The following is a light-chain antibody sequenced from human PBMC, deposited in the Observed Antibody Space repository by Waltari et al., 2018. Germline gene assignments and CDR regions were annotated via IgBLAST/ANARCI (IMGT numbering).Light chain of an antibody. V-gene: IGLV1-44*01. Sequence: QSVLTQPPSASGAPGQRVSISCSGDSSNIGSNIVNWYQQFQGTAPRLLIYSNDQRPSGVPDRFSGSKSGTSASLAISGLRSEDEADYYCTSWDDSLNGYWVFGGGTRLTVL. J-gene: IGLJ3*02. CDR1: SSNIGSNI. CDR3: TSWDDSLNGYWV. CDR2: SND.